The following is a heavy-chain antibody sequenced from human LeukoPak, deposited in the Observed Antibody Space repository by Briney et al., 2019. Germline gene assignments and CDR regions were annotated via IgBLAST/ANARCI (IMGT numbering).Heavy chain of an antibody. V-gene: IGHV4-39*07. D-gene: IGHD6-19*01. CDR2: IYYSGST. J-gene: IGHJ4*02. CDR1: GGSISSSSYY. Sequence: PSETLSLTCTVSGGSISSSSYYWGWIRQPPGKGLEWIGSIYYSGSTYYNPSLKSRVTISVDTSKNQFSLKLSSVTAADTAVYYCARDHMPGDGESVAGTGRADYWGQGTLVTVSS. CDR3: ARDHMPGDGESVAGTGRADY.